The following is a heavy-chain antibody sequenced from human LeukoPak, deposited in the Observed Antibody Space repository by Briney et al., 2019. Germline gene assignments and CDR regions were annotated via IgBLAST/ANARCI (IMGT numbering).Heavy chain of an antibody. J-gene: IGHJ4*02. V-gene: IGHV4-31*03. CDR1: GGSISSGDYY. CDR3: ARYSHYYDSSGYYPYYFDY. CDR2: IYYSGST. D-gene: IGHD3-22*01. Sequence: SQTLSLTCTVSGGSISSGDYYWSWIRQHPGKGLEWIGHIYYSGSTYYNPSLKGRINISVDTSKNQFSLKLSSVTAADTAVYFCARYSHYYDSSGYYPYYFDYWGQGTLVTVSS.